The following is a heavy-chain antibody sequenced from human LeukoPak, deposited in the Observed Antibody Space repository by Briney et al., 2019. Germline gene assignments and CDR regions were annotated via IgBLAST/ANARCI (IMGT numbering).Heavy chain of an antibody. D-gene: IGHD4-17*01. V-gene: IGHV3-74*01. CDR3: GRVDYGDYVAAVDI. CDR2: ISRDGSDT. J-gene: IGHJ3*02. Sequence: GGSLRLSCVASGFTFSSNWMHWVRQTPGKGLVWVSRISRDGSDTSYADSVKGRFTISRDNAKNTLYLQMNSLRAEDTARYHCGRVDYGDYVAAVDIWGQGTMVTVFS. CDR1: GFTFSSNW.